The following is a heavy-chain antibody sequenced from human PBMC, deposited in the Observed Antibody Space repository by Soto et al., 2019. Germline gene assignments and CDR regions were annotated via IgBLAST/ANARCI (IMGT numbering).Heavy chain of an antibody. J-gene: IGHJ4*02. CDR2: ISYDGSNR. V-gene: IGHV3-30-3*01. CDR1: GLTLSNYA. Sequence: QVQLVESGGGVVQPGRSLRLSCAASGLTLSNYAMHWVRQAPGKGLEWVAVISYDGSNRYYADSVKGRFTISRDNSKNTLYLQMHSLRAEDTAVYYCARVTQAVAADYWGQGTLVNGSS. D-gene: IGHD6-19*01. CDR3: ARVTQAVAADY.